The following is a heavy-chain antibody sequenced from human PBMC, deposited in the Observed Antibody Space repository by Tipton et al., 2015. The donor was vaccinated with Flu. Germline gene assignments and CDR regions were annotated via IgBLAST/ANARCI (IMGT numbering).Heavy chain of an antibody. D-gene: IGHD1-14*01. CDR1: GFSVSATY. V-gene: IGHV3-53*01. J-gene: IGHJ4*02. CDR2: IGGNGGT. CDR3: GKITS. Sequence: AVWGFSVSATYVTWVRQAPGKGLEWVSVIGGNGGTGYADSVKGRFTISRDISKNLVYLHMESLRVEDTATYYCGKITSWGQGTLVTVSS.